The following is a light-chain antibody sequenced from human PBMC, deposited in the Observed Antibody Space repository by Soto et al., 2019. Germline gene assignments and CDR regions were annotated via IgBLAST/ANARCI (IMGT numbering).Light chain of an antibody. CDR3: QQYDSSPRT. CDR2: GAS. Sequence: EIVLTQSPGTLSLSPWERATLSCRASQSVSSSYLAWYQQKPAQAPRLLIYGASSRATGIPDRFSGSGSGTDFTLTINRQEPEDFAVYDCQQYDSSPRTFGQGTKVDIK. V-gene: IGKV3-20*01. CDR1: QSVSSSY. J-gene: IGKJ1*01.